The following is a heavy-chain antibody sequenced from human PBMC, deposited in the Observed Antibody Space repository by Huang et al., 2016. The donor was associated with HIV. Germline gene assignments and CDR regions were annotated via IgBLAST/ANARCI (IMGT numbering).Heavy chain of an antibody. Sequence: QVQLVESGGGVVQPGGSLRLSWAGSGFNFSSYVMHWVRQATGKGLEWGAVIRYDENNKYYADSVKGRFTISRDNTKNTVYLQMNSLRTEDTAVYYCAKDHDSGGLYWFFDLWGRGTLVTVSS. V-gene: IGHV3-30*02. CDR2: IRYDENNK. D-gene: IGHD3-22*01. CDR3: AKDHDSGGLYWFFDL. CDR1: GFNFSSYV. J-gene: IGHJ2*01.